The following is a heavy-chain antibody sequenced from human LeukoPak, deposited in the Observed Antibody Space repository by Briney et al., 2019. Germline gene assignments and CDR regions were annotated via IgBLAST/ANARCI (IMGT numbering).Heavy chain of an antibody. D-gene: IGHD6-19*01. CDR3: ARDFGDSSGWYNDR. J-gene: IGHJ5*02. V-gene: IGHV3-7*01. CDR2: IKQDGDDK. Sequence: GESLKISCVASGFTFSSYWMSWVRQAPGKGLEWVADIKQDGDDKYYVDSVKGRFTISTDNAKNSLYLQMNSLRDEDTAVYYCARDFGDSSGWYNDRWGQGTVVTVSS. CDR1: GFTFSSYW.